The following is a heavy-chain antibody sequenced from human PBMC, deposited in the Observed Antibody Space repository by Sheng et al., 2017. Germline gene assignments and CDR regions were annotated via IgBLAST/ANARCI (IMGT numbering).Heavy chain of an antibody. Sequence: QVQLVESGGGVVQPGRSLRLSCEASGFTFQTYAMHWVRQAPGKGLEWVAVTSFDGNSEYYADSVKGRFTISRDNSKQTLYLQMNSLRAEDTAIYYCAKGATLVRGARPYHFMDVWGQGTTVTVSS. CDR1: GFTFQTYA. CDR3: AKGATLVRGARPYHFMDV. V-gene: IGHV3-30*18. D-gene: IGHD3-10*01. J-gene: IGHJ6*03. CDR2: TSFDGNSE.